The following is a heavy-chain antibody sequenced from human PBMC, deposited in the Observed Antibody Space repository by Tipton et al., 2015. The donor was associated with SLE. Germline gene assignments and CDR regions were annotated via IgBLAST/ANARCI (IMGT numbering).Heavy chain of an antibody. V-gene: IGHV4-31*03. CDR2: IYNLGNT. J-gene: IGHJ4*02. CDR1: GDSISSGAYY. CDR3: ARHSTIRAYNYGRSPSYFDS. Sequence: LRLSCSVSGDSISSGAYYWGWIRQHPGKGLEWIGYIYNLGNTYYNPSLKSRLAISIDTSKNQFSLILTSVTAADAAFYYCARHSTIRAYNYGRSPSYFDSWSQGTLVTVSS. D-gene: IGHD5-18*01.